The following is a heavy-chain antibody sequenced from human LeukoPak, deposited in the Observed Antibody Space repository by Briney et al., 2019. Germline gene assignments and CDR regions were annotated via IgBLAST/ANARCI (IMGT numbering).Heavy chain of an antibody. CDR3: ARAGGYCSGGSCYPLDY. Sequence: PSETLSLTCAVYGGSFSGYYWSWIRQPPGKGLEWIGEINHSGSTNYNPSLKSRVTISVDTSKNQFSLKLSSVTAADTAVCYCARAGGYCSGGSCYPLDYWGQGTLVTVSS. J-gene: IGHJ4*02. CDR1: GGSFSGYY. CDR2: INHSGST. V-gene: IGHV4-34*01. D-gene: IGHD2-15*01.